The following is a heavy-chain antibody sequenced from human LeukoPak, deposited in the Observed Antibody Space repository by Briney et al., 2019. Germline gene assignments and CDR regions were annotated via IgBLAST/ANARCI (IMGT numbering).Heavy chain of an antibody. CDR1: GSTFSNYA. Sequence: GGSLRLSCAASGSTFSNYAMSWVRQAPGKGLEWVSGVSGSGGVTYHAESVKGRFTISRDNSKDTLYLQMDSLRAEDTAVYYCAKGSGSSCYSPCDYWGQGILVTVSS. CDR3: AKGSGSSCYSPCDY. CDR2: VSGSGGVT. D-gene: IGHD2-15*01. J-gene: IGHJ4*02. V-gene: IGHV3-23*01.